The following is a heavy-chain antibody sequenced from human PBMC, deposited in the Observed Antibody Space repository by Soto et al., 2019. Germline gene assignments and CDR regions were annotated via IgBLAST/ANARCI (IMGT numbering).Heavy chain of an antibody. CDR3: ARGLYHKYDQGH. Sequence: EVQLVESGGGLVQTGGSLRLSCAASGFPFSSYWMHWVRQAPGEGLVWVARINGDGTSTNYADSVKGRFTISRDNGQNTVYLQMHSLRAEDTAVYSCARGLYHKYDQGHWGQGTLVTVSS. V-gene: IGHV3-74*01. D-gene: IGHD1-1*01. CDR1: GFPFSSYW. J-gene: IGHJ4*02. CDR2: INGDGTST.